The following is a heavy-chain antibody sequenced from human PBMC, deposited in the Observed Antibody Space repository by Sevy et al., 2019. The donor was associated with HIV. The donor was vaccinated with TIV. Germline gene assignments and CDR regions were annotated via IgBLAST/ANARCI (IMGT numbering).Heavy chain of an antibody. D-gene: IGHD3-16*01. J-gene: IGHJ6*02. Sequence: SGPTLVNPTQTLTLTCTFSGFSLSTSGVGVGWIRQPPGKALEWLALIYWDDDKRYSPSLKSRLTITKDTSKNQVVLTMTNMDPVDTATYYCAHSPFGGVMVYYYYGMDVWGQGTTVTVSS. CDR1: GFSLSTSGVG. V-gene: IGHV2-5*02. CDR2: IYWDDDK. CDR3: AHSPFGGVMVYYYYGMDV.